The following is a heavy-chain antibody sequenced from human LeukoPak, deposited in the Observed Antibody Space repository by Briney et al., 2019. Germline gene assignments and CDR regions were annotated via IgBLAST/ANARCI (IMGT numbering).Heavy chain of an antibody. CDR3: AKDLTLATPST. CDR2: LYSGGST. CDR1: GFAVGSNF. Sequence: GGSLRLSCAASGFAVGSNFMIWVRQAPGKGLEWVSILYSGGSTYYADSVKDRFTISRDDSQNTLYLQMNSLRAEDTAIYYCAKDLTLATPSTWGQGTLVTVSS. V-gene: IGHV3-66*01. J-gene: IGHJ5*02. D-gene: IGHD2-8*02.